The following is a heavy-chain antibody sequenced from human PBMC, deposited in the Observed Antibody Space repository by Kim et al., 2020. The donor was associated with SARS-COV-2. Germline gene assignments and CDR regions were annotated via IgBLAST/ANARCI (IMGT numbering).Heavy chain of an antibody. CDR1: GFTVSSNY. D-gene: IGHD1-1*01. CDR2: IYSGGST. Sequence: GGSLRLSCAASGFTVSSNYMSWVRPAPGKGLEWVSVIYSGGSTYYADSVKGRFTISRDNSKNTLYLQMNSLRAEDTAVYYCARFSRYPRYYFDYWGQGTLVTVSS. J-gene: IGHJ4*02. CDR3: ARFSRYPRYYFDY. V-gene: IGHV3-53*01.